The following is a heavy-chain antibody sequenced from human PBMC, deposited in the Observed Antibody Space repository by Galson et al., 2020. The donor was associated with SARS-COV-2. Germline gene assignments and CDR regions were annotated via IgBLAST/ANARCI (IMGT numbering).Heavy chain of an antibody. J-gene: IGHJ4*02. D-gene: IGHD1-20*01. CDR3: ARSFNWNDEVGEY. CDR2: INAGNGNA. V-gene: IGHV1-3*01. Sequence: GESLKISCKASGYNFITYAMHWVRQDPGQRLEWMGWINAGNGNAKYSQKFQGRVTITRDTSATTVYMELSSLRSEDTAMYFCARSFNWNDEVGEYWGQGTLVTVSS. CDR1: GYNFITYA.